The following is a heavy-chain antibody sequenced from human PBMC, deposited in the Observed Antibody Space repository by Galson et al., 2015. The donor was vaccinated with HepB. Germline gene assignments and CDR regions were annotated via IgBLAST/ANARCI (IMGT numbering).Heavy chain of an antibody. CDR3: TTAISSGSYYQTDWYFDL. Sequence: SLRLSCAASGFTFSNAWMSWVRQAPGKGLEWVGRIKSKTDGGTTDYAAPVKGRFTISRDDSKNTLYLQMNSLKTEDTAVYYCTTAISSGSYYQTDWYFDLWGRGTLVTVSS. D-gene: IGHD1-26*01. V-gene: IGHV3-15*01. J-gene: IGHJ2*01. CDR2: IKSKTDGGTT. CDR1: GFTFSNAW.